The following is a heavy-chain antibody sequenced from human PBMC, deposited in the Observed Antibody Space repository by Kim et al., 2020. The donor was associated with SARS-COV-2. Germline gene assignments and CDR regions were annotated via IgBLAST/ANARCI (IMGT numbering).Heavy chain of an antibody. J-gene: IGHJ5*02. Sequence: GGSLRLSCAASGFNFRSYGMHWVRQAPGKGLEWLAIINYDGRNTNYADSVKGRFTISRDNSKYTLYLQMDSLRAEDTAVYYCAREKDYCGGECWSFDPWGQGSLVTVSS. CDR1: GFNFRSYG. CDR2: INYDGRNT. V-gene: IGHV3-33*01. D-gene: IGHD2-21*01. CDR3: AREKDYCGGECWSFDP.